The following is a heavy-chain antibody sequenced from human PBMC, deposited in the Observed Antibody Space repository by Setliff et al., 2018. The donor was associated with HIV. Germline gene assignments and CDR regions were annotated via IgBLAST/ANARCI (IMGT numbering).Heavy chain of an antibody. D-gene: IGHD6-19*01. CDR1: GGSISSSSYY. CDR2: IYYRGST. J-gene: IGHJ6*02. CDR3: ARRLFGAVAGTYGMDV. V-gene: IGHV4-39*01. Sequence: SETLSLTCTVSGGSISSSSYYWGWIRQPPGKGLEWIGSIYYRGSTYYTPSLKSRVTISVDTPKNQFSLKLSSVTAADTAVYYCARRLFGAVAGTYGMDVWGQGTTVTVSS.